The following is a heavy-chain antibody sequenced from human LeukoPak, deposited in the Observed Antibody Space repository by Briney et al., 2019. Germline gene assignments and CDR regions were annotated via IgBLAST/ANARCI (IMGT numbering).Heavy chain of an antibody. Sequence: HPGGSLRLSCAASGFTFSSYWMSWVRQAPGKGLEWVANIKQDGSEKYYVDSVKGRFTISRDNAKNSLYLQMNSLRAEDTAVYYCARDLPLNYSDSSGPLDYWGQGTLVTVSS. D-gene: IGHD3-22*01. J-gene: IGHJ4*02. CDR2: IKQDGSEK. CDR3: ARDLPLNYSDSSGPLDY. CDR1: GFTFSSYW. V-gene: IGHV3-7*01.